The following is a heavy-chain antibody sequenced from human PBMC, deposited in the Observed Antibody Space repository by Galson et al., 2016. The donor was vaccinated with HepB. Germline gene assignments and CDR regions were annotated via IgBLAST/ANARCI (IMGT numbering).Heavy chain of an antibody. D-gene: IGHD1-7*01. V-gene: IGHV3-53*05. CDR3: ARDPGISGTT. Sequence: SLRLSCAASGFSVSGKYMSWARQAPGKGLEWVSAIFSGDATYYRDSVKGRFTISRDRSKNTLYLQMDTLRPEDTAVYYCARDPGISGTTWGQGILVTVSS. CDR1: GFSVSGKY. CDR2: IFSGDAT. J-gene: IGHJ5*02.